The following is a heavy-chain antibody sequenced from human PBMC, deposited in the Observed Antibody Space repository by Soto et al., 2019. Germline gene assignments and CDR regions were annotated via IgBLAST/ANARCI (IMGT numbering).Heavy chain of an antibody. CDR3: AREGAACPRITTRTSDAFDI. D-gene: IGHD3-10*01. CDR2: IIPIFGTA. V-gene: IGHV1-69*01. Sequence: QVQLVQSGAEVKKPGSSVKVSCKASGGTFSSYAISWVRQAPGQGLEWMGGIIPIFGTANYAQKFQGRVTITADESTSTAYMELSSLRSEDTAVYYCAREGAACPRITTRTSDAFDIWGQGTIVTVSS. J-gene: IGHJ3*02. CDR1: GGTFSSYA.